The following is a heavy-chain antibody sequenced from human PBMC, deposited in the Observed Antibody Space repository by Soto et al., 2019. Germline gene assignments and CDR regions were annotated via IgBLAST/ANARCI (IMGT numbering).Heavy chain of an antibody. CDR1: GYTFTGYY. Sequence: ASVKVSCKASGYTFTGYYMHWVRQAPGQGLEGMGWINPNSGGTNYAQKFQGWVTMTRDTSISTAYMELSRLRSDDTAVYYCARALRPLVLGQRAFGIWGRRRRFTVAS. CDR2: INPNSGGT. D-gene: IGHD6-13*01. CDR3: ARALRPLVLGQRAFGI. J-gene: IGHJ3*02. V-gene: IGHV1-2*04.